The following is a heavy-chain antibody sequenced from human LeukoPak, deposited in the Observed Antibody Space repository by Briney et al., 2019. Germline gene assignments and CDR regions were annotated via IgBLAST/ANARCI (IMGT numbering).Heavy chain of an antibody. V-gene: IGHV3-74*01. CDR1: GFTFSSYW. Sequence: GGSLRLSCAASGFTFSSYWMHWVRQAPGKGLVWVSRINSDGSSTSYADSVKGRFTISRDNAKNTLYLQMNSLRAEDTAVYYCARGSNYYGSGSYYNNWFDPWGQGTLVTVSS. D-gene: IGHD3-10*01. J-gene: IGHJ5*02. CDR3: ARGSNYYGSGSYYNNWFDP. CDR2: INSDGSST.